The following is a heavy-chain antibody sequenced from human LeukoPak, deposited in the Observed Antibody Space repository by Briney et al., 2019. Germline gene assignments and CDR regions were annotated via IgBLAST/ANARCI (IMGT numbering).Heavy chain of an antibody. J-gene: IGHJ5*02. CDR1: GYTFTSYY. V-gene: IGHV1-46*01. Sequence: ASVNVSCMASGYTFTSYYMHWVRHAPGQGLEWMGIINPSGGSTSYAQKFQGRVTMTRDTSTSTVYMELSSLRSDDTAVYYCARDHYSSSWNNWFDPWGQGTLVTVSS. CDR3: ARDHYSSSWNNWFDP. D-gene: IGHD6-13*01. CDR2: INPSGGST.